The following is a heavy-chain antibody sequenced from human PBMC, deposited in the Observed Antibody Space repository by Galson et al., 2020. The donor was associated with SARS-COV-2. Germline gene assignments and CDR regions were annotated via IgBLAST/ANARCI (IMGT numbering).Heavy chain of an antibody. CDR1: GFTIRSYR. D-gene: IGHD3-10*01. CDR3: ARESSGFDY. Sequence: GGSLRLSVAASGFTIRSYRMNRVRQAPGKGLDWVSYISSSSSTVYYADSVKGRFTISRDNAKNSLYLQMNSLRAEDTAVYYCARESSGFDYWGQGTLVTVSS. J-gene: IGHJ4*02. CDR2: ISSSSSTV. V-gene: IGHV3-48*04.